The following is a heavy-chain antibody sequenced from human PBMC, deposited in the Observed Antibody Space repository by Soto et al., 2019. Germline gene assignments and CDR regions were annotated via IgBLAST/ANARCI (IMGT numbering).Heavy chain of an antibody. Sequence: EVQLVESGGDLVKPGGSLRLSCAASGFTFSNAWMSWVRQAPGKGLEWVSGINGGGVSTYYAESVKGRFTISRDNSKNTVYLQMNSLRAEDTAVYYCAKSPRYCTNGLCYPVYYFDYWGQGSLVTVSS. D-gene: IGHD2-8*01. CDR1: GFTFSNAW. CDR3: AKSPRYCTNGLCYPVYYFDY. J-gene: IGHJ4*02. CDR2: INGGGVST. V-gene: IGHV3-23*04.